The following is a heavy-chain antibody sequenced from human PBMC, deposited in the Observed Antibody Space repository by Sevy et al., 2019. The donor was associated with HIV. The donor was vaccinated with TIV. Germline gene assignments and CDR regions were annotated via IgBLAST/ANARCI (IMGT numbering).Heavy chain of an antibody. CDR3: TRGLATADTPEYYFDY. D-gene: IGHD5-12*01. J-gene: IGHJ4*02. V-gene: IGHV3-49*03. CDR1: GFTFGDYA. Sequence: GGSLRLSCTSSGFTFGDYAMSWFRQAPGKGLEWVAFIRRNSHEPYGGTTEYAASVKGRFTISRDDSKSIAYPQMNSLKTEDTAVYYCTRGLATADTPEYYFDYWGQRILVTVSS. CDR2: IRRNSHEPYGGTT.